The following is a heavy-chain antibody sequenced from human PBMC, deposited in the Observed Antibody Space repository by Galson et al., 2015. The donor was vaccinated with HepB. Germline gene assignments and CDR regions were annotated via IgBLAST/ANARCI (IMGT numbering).Heavy chain of an antibody. Sequence: SVKVSCKASGGTFSSYTISWVRQAPGQGLEWMGRIIPILGIANYAQKFQGRVTITADKSTSTAYMELSSLKSEDTAVYYCARDEAYSGSYRLDNWFDPWGQGTLVTVSS. CDR1: GGTFSSYT. J-gene: IGHJ5*02. V-gene: IGHV1-69*04. CDR3: ARDEAYSGSYRLDNWFDP. D-gene: IGHD1-26*01. CDR2: IIPILGIA.